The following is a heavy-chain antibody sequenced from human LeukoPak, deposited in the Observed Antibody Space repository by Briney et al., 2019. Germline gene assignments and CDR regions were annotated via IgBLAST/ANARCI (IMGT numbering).Heavy chain of an antibody. V-gene: IGHV3-23*01. CDR2: NRGGGET. CDR1: GLSFTEYA. CDR3: AKANWVSNAGAVC. D-gene: IGHD1-1*01. J-gene: IGHJ4*02. Sequence: PGGSLRLSCAASGLSFTEYAMSSVRQAPARGPGWVSSNRGGGETFYPASVKARLTPPRNDSRDTVYLQLNNLRVEDTAIYFCAKANWVSNAGAVCWGQGTQVTVSS.